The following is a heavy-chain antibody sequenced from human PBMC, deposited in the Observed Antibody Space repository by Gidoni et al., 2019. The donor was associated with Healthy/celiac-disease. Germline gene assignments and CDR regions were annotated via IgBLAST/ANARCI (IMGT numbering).Heavy chain of an antibody. CDR2: IYSGCST. Sequence: PGKGLEWVSVIYSGCSTYYADSVKGRFTISRHNSKNTLYLQMNSLRAEDTAVYYCARADLDYDSSGYFTDNWYFDLWGRGTLVTVSS. D-gene: IGHD3-22*01. J-gene: IGHJ2*01. V-gene: IGHV3-53*04. CDR3: ARADLDYDSSGYFTDNWYFDL.